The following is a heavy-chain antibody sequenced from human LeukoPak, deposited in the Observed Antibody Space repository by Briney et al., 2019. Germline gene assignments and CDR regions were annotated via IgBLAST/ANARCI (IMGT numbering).Heavy chain of an antibody. Sequence: SETLSLTCTVSGGSITSYSWSWIRQPPGKGLEWIGYIYYSGGTNYNPSLKSRVTISLDTSKNQFSLKLSSVTAADTAVYYCARQVIAAAGNDYWGQGTLVTVSS. CDR3: ARQVIAAAGNDY. V-gene: IGHV4-59*08. CDR2: IYYSGGT. CDR1: GGSITSYS. D-gene: IGHD6-13*01. J-gene: IGHJ4*02.